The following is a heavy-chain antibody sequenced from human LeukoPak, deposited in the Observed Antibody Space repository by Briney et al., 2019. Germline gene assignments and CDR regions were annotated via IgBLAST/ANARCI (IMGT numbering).Heavy chain of an antibody. D-gene: IGHD2-21*01. Sequence: GGSLRLSCAASGFAFSTYAMTWVRQAPGKGLEWVSSISGAGVAPYYADSVKGRFTISRDNAKNSLYLQMNSLRAEDTAVYYCARETDYSFDYWGQGTLVTVSS. J-gene: IGHJ4*02. V-gene: IGHV3-21*04. CDR1: GFAFSTYA. CDR2: ISGAGVAP. CDR3: ARETDYSFDY.